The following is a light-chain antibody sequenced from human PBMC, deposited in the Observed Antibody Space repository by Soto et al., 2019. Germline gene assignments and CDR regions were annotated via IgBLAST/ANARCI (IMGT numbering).Light chain of an antibody. CDR2: GTS. CDR3: EYYGTSIT. V-gene: IGKV3-20*01. J-gene: IGKJ4*01. CDR1: QSVRSF. Sequence: EIVLTQSPATLSLSPGERATLSFRASQSVRSFLAWYQQKPGQAPRLLIHGTSNRATGIPDRFSGSGSGTDFTLTFSRLEPEDFAVYYCEYYGTSITFGGGTKVDIK.